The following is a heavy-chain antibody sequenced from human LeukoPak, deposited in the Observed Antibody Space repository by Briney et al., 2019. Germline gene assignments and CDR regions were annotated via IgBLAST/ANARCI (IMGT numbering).Heavy chain of an antibody. J-gene: IGHJ5*02. Sequence: SETLSLTCAVSGYSISSDNWWGWIRHPPGRGLEWIGYIYYSGSTNYNPSLKSRVTISVDTSKNQFSLKLSSVTAADTAVYHCARFELRWFGPWGQGTLVTVSS. CDR2: IYYSGST. D-gene: IGHD4-23*01. CDR3: ARFELRWFGP. V-gene: IGHV4-28*01. CDR1: GYSISSDNW.